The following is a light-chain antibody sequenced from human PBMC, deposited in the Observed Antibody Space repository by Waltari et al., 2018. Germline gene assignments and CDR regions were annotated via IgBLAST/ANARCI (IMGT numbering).Light chain of an antibody. V-gene: IGLV1-44*01. Sequence: QSVVTQPPSMYGTPGQRVTIPCSGSYSNIGSNTVNWYQQLPEPAPKLLIYSSDRRPSGVPDRFSGSKSGTSASLGISGLQSEDEADYYCATWDDSLNGHMVFGGGTKVTVL. J-gene: IGLJ2*01. CDR3: ATWDDSLNGHMV. CDR1: YSNIGSNT. CDR2: SSD.